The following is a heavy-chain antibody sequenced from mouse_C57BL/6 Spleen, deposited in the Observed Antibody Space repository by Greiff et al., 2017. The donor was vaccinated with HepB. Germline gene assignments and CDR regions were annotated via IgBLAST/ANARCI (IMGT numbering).Heavy chain of an antibody. D-gene: IGHD1-1*01. Sequence: QVQLQQPGAELVRPGSSVKLSCKASGYTFTSYWMDWVKQRPGQGLEWIGNIYPSDSETHYNQKFKDKATLTVDKSSSTAYMQLSSLTSEDSAVYYGARRYYGSSRYYAMDYWGQGTSVTVSS. CDR2: IYPSDSET. V-gene: IGHV1-61*01. J-gene: IGHJ4*01. CDR3: ARRYYGSSRYYAMDY. CDR1: GYTFTSYW.